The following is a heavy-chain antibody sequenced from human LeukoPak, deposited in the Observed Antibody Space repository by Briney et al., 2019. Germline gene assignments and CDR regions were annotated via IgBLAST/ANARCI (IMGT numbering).Heavy chain of an antibody. J-gene: IGHJ4*02. Sequence: ASVKVSCKASGYTFTGYYMHWVRQAPGQGLEWMGWINPNSGGTNYAQKFQGRVTMTRDTSISTAYTELSRLRSDDTAVYYCARVAIVVVPAEDGYFDYWGQGTLVTVSS. CDR1: GYTFTGYY. CDR2: INPNSGGT. V-gene: IGHV1-2*02. CDR3: ARVAIVVVPAEDGYFDY. D-gene: IGHD2-2*01.